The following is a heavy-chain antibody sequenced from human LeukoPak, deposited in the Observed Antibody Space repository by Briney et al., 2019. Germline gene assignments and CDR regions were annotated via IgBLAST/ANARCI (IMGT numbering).Heavy chain of an antibody. CDR3: AKAPPYKKYFDY. Sequence: SVKVSCKASGGTFSSYAISWVRQAPGQGLEWMGGIIPIFGTANYAQKFQGRVTITADESTSTAYMELSSLRAEDTAVYYCAKAPPYKKYFDYWGQGTLVTVSS. V-gene: IGHV1-69*13. D-gene: IGHD1-1*01. CDR2: IIPIFGTA. J-gene: IGHJ4*02. CDR1: GGTFSSYA.